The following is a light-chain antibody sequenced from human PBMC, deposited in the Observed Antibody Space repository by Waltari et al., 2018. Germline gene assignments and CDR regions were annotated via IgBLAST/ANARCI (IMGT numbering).Light chain of an antibody. CDR2: EVS. CDR3: SSHTISSTLV. V-gene: IGLV2-14*02. J-gene: IGLJ3*02. CDR1: RNYVASYNL. Sequence: QSALTQPAAVSGSPGQSITIPCTGSRNYVASYNLISWYQQYPAKAPKLMIYEVSNRPSGVSNRFSGSKSGNTASLTISGLQAEDEADYYCSSHTISSTLVFGGGTKLTVL.